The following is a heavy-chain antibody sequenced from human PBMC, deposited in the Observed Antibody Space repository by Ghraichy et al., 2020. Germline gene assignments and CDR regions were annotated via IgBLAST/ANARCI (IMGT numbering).Heavy chain of an antibody. CDR1: GGPISNYY. CDR3: ARDPRGPTNHSSGYYWYFDR. J-gene: IGHJ2*01. D-gene: IGHD6-19*01. CDR2: IYYSGST. V-gene: IGHV4-59*01. Sequence: SETLSLTCSVEGGPISNYYWSWFRQSPGKGLEWIGYIYYSGSTNYNPSLKSRVTISVDTSKNQFSLKLSSMTAADTAVYYCARDPRGPTNHSSGYYWYFDRWGRGTLVTVSS.